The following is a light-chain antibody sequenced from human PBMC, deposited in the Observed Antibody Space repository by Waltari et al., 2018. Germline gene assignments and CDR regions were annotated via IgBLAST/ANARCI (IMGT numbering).Light chain of an antibody. V-gene: IGLV4-69*01. CDR2: VKSDGSH. Sequence: QQPMRGPGYLSKVKSDGSHSKGDGIPDRFSGSSAGAERYLTIASLQSEDEADYYCQTGGHGTWVFGGGTKLTVL. CDR3: QTGGHGTWV. J-gene: IGLJ3*02.